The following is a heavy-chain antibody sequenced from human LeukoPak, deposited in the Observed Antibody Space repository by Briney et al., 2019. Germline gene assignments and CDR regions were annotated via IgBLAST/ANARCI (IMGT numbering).Heavy chain of an antibody. CDR3: ARQIYDYVWGSYRYSTTNWFDP. D-gene: IGHD3-16*02. V-gene: IGHV4-59*08. CDR1: GGSISSYY. J-gene: IGHJ5*02. Sequence: SETLSVTCTVSGGSISSYYWSWIRQPPGKGLEWIGYIYYSGSTNYNPSLKSRVTISVDTSENQFSLKLSSVTAADTAVYYCARQIYDYVWGSYRYSTTNWFDPWGQGTLVTVSS. CDR2: IYYSGST.